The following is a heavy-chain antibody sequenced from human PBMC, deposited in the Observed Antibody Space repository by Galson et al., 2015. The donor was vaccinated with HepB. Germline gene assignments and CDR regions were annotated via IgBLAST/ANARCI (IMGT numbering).Heavy chain of an antibody. CDR3: AKDGIMVANNPYQLHF. CDR2: ISTRGTSV. CDR1: GFTFSGYS. V-gene: IGHV3-48*01. Sequence: SLRLSCAASGFTFSGYSMNWVRQAPGKGLEWVSYISTRGTSVSYADAVKGRFTISRDNSRNTLLLQLNSLRAEDTAVYYCAKDGIMVANNPYQLHFWGQGTLVSVSS. D-gene: IGHD2-15*01. J-gene: IGHJ4*02.